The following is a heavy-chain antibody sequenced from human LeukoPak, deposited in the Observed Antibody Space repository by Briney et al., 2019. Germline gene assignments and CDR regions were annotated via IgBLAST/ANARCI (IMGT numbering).Heavy chain of an antibody. V-gene: IGHV3-13*01. Sequence: PGGSLRLSCAASGFTFSSYDMHWGRQATGKGLEWVSDIGTAGDTDYPGSVKGRFTIPKENAKSSWYLQMNSLRAGDTAVYYCARGVLWCGEWVVSNYYYGMDVWGQGATVTASS. D-gene: IGHD3-10*01. CDR2: IGTAGDT. J-gene: IGHJ6*01. CDR1: GFTFSSYD. CDR3: ARGVLWCGEWVVSNYYYGMDV.